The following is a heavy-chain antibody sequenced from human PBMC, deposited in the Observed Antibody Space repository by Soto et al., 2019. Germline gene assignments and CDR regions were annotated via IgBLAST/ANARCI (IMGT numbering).Heavy chain of an antibody. V-gene: IGHV4-59*08. CDR2: IYYSGST. Sequence: QVQLQESGPGLVKPSETLSLTCTVSGGSISSYYWSWIRQPPGKGLEWIGYIYYSGSTNYNPSLKSRVTISVDTSKNQFSLKLSSVTAADTAVYYSARRAVTDRSPHYYMDVWGKGTTVTVSS. CDR3: ARRAVTDRSPHYYMDV. J-gene: IGHJ6*03. CDR1: GGSISSYY. D-gene: IGHD4-17*01.